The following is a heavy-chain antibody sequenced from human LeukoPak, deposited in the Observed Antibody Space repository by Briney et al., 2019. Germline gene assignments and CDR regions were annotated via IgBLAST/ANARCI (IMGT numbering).Heavy chain of an antibody. V-gene: IGHV4-30-2*01. CDR2: IYHSGST. D-gene: IGHD3-10*01. CDR1: GGSISSGGYS. Sequence: SETLSLTCAVSGGSISSGGYSWSWIRQPPGKGLEWIGYIYHSGSTYYNPSLKSRVTISVDRSKNQFSLKLSSVTAADTAVYYCARAVAMVRGEGYGMDVWGQGTTVTVSS. CDR3: ARAVAMVRGEGYGMDV. J-gene: IGHJ6*02.